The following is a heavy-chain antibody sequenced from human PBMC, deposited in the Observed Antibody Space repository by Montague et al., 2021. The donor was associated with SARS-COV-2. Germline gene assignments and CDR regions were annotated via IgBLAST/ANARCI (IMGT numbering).Heavy chain of an antibody. J-gene: IGHJ5*02. V-gene: IGHV2-5*02. D-gene: IGHD3-3*01. CDR2: IYWDDDK. Sequence: PALVKPTQTLTLTCTFSGFSLSTTGVGVGWIRQPPGKALEWLALIYWDDDKRYSPSLKTRLAISKDTSKNQVVLTMTSMDPVDTGTYYCVHRRDIDDFWSGYYTGQKYDAFYWFDPWGQGTLVTVSS. CDR1: GFSLSTTGVG. CDR3: VHRRDIDDFWSGYYTGQKYDAFYWFDP.